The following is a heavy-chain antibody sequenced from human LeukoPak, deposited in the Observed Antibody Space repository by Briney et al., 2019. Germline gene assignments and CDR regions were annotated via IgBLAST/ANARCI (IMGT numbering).Heavy chain of an antibody. J-gene: IGHJ4*02. CDR3: ARDKGHFDVDY. Sequence: SETLSLICTVSGGSISTRGYRWGWVRQSPGKGLEWIGSICNNEDTYYIPSLNSRLTISQDTSNNQFSLTLSSVTAADTAIYYCARDKGHFDVDYWGQGILVTVSS. D-gene: IGHD3-9*01. CDR1: GGSISTRGYR. V-gene: IGHV4-39*07. CDR2: ICNNEDT.